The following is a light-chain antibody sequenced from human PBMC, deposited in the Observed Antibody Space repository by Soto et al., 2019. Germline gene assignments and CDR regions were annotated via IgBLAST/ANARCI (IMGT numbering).Light chain of an antibody. Sequence: EIVMTQSQATLSVSPGERATLSCRASQSVGSSLAWYQQKPGQAPRLLIYGASTRATGIPDRFSGSGSGTEFTPTISSLQSEDFAVYYCQQYNKWPQWTFGQGTKVDIK. V-gene: IGKV3-15*01. CDR3: QQYNKWPQWT. CDR1: QSVGSS. J-gene: IGKJ1*01. CDR2: GAS.